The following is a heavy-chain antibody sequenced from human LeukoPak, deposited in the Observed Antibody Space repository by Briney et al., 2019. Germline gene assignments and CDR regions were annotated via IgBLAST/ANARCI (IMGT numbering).Heavy chain of an antibody. CDR2: ISSNGGST. D-gene: IGHD2-15*01. CDR3: ARYCSGGSCNVSDAFDI. J-gene: IGHJ3*02. CDR1: GFTSSSYA. Sequence: GGSLRLSCAASGFTSSSYAMHWVRQAPGKGLEYVSAISSNGGSTYYANSVKGRFTISRDNSKNTLYLQMGSLRAEDMAVYYCARYCSGGSCNVSDAFDIWGQGTMVTVSS. V-gene: IGHV3-64*01.